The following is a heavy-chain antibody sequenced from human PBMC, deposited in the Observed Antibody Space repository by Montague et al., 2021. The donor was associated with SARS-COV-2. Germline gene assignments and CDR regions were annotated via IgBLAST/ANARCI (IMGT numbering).Heavy chain of an antibody. CDR2: IYYSGTI. V-gene: IGHV4-39*01. J-gene: IGHJ5*02. CDR3: ARAGYSTGFGWFDP. CDR1: GGSMNTDSYY. D-gene: IGHD6-19*01. Sequence: SETLSLTCTVSGGSMNTDSYYWGWIRQPPGRGPEWIATIYYSGTIYYNPSPQSRATISADMSTNQFYLKLTSVTAADTAVYYCARAGYSTGFGWFDPWGQGTLVTVSS.